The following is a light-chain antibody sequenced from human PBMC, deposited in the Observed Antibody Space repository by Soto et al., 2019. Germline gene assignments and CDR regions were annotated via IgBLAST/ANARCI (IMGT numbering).Light chain of an antibody. V-gene: IGLV9-49*01. CDR3: GADHGSGSNFAEV. CDR2: VGTGGIVG. CDR1: SGYSNYK. J-gene: IGLJ2*01. Sequence: QSVLTQPPSASASLGASVTLTCTLSSGYSNYKVDWYQQRQGKGPRFVIRVGTGGIVGSKGDGIPDRFSVLGSGLNRYLTIKNIQEEDESDYHCGADHGSGSNFAEVFGGGTKVTVL.